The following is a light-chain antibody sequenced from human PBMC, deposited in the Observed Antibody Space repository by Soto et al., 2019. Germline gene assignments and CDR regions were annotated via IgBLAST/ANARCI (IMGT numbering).Light chain of an antibody. CDR3: QQYNTYSPRT. V-gene: IGKV1-5*03. J-gene: IGKJ1*01. CDR2: KAS. CDR1: QSITTW. Sequence: DIQMTQSPSTLSASVGDRVTITCRASQSITTWLAWYQQKPGKAPRLLIYKASSLQSGVPSRFSGSGSGAEFTLTINSLRPDDSATYYCQQYNTYSPRTFGQGTKVEIK.